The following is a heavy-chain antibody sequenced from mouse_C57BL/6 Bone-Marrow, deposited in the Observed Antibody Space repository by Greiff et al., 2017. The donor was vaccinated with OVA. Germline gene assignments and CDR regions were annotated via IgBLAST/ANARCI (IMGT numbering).Heavy chain of an antibody. CDR1: GYTFTNYW. Sequence: VKLQESGAELVRPGTSVKMSCKASGYTFTNYWIGWAKQRPGHGLEWIGDIYPGGGYTNYNEKFKGKATLTADKSSSTAYMQFSSLTSEDSAIYYCARTITTVVGKDWYFDVWGTGTTVTVSS. CDR3: ARTITTVVGKDWYFDV. J-gene: IGHJ1*03. V-gene: IGHV1-63*01. CDR2: IYPGGGYT. D-gene: IGHD1-1*01.